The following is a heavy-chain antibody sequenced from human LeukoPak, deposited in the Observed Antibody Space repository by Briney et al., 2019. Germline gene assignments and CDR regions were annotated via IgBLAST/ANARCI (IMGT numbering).Heavy chain of an antibody. V-gene: IGHV3-21*01. CDR3: ARGLCGGDCYDY. D-gene: IGHD2-21*01. J-gene: IGHJ4*02. Sequence: GGSLRLSCAASGFTLNTNYMNWARQVPGKGLEWVSSISSNSDYIYYADSVKGRFTISRDNAKNSLYLQMNSLRAEDTAVYYCARGLCGGDCYDYWGQGTLVTVSS. CDR1: GFTLNTNY. CDR2: ISSNSDYI.